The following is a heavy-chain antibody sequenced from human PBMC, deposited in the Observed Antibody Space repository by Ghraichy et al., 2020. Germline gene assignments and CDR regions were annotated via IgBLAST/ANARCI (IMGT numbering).Heavy chain of an antibody. CDR1: GFTFSGYS. CDR2: ITSSSKFI. V-gene: IGHV3-48*02. CDR3: ARGSKVVRFYYYDGMDV. Sequence: GESLNISCAASGFTFSGYSMNWVRQAPGKGLEWVAYITSSSKFISYADSVKGRFTISRDNAQNTLDLQMKSLRDEDTAVYYCARGSKVVRFYYYDGMDVWGQGPTVTVSS. J-gene: IGHJ6*02. D-gene: IGHD2-21*01.